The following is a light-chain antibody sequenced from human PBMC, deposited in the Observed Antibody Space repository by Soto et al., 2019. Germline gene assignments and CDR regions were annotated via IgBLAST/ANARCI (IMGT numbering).Light chain of an antibody. J-gene: IGKJ4*01. CDR2: DAS. V-gene: IGKV3-11*01. CDR1: QSASRL. Sequence: EIVLTQSPAPLSLSPGERCTLSSSSSQSASRLLAWYQQKSGQPPRLLVSDASKRATGVPARFSGSGSGTDFTLIISSLEPEDFAIYYCQQRSNWPLTFGAGTKVEIK. CDR3: QQRSNWPLT.